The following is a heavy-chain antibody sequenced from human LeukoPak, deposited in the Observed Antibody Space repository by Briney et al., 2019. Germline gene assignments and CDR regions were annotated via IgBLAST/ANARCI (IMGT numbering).Heavy chain of an antibody. D-gene: IGHD6-6*01. CDR3: ARDAGQSIAARLHYFDY. J-gene: IGHJ4*02. CDR2: TYYRSKWYN. CDR1: GDSVSSNSAA. Sequence: PSQTLSLTCAISGDSVSSNSAAWNWIRQSPSRGLEWLGRTYYRSKWYNDYAVSVKSRITINPDTSKNQFSLQLNSVTPEDTAVYYCARDAGQSIAARLHYFDYWGQGTLVTVSS. V-gene: IGHV6-1*01.